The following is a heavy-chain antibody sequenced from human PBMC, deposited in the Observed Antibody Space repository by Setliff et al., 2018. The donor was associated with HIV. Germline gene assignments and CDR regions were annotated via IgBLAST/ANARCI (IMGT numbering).Heavy chain of an antibody. V-gene: IGHV1-18*01. Sequence: ASVKVSCKASGYTFSSYGISWVRQAPGQGVEWMGWISAYNGNTNYAQMLQGRVTMTTDTSTSTAYMELRSLRSDDTAVYYCARGYYNFWSGYYDSRFPNPIDAFDIWGQGTMVTVSS. D-gene: IGHD3-3*01. CDR2: ISAYNGNT. CDR1: GYTFSSYG. J-gene: IGHJ3*02. CDR3: ARGYYNFWSGYYDSRFPNPIDAFDI.